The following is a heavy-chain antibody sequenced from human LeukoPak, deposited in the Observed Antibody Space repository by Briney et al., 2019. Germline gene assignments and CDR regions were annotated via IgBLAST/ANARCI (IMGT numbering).Heavy chain of an antibody. J-gene: IGHJ4*02. CDR1: GFTLNNYA. CDR2: INNSGGST. CDR3: AKALPNYYGSGSLYPIDY. D-gene: IGHD3-10*01. V-gene: IGHV3-23*01. Sequence: PGGSLRLSCAASGFTLNNYAMSWVRQAPGKGLEWVSIINNSGGSTYYADSVKGRFTISRDNSKNTLYLQMNSLRAEDTAVYYCAKALPNYYGSGSLYPIDYWGQGTLVTVSS.